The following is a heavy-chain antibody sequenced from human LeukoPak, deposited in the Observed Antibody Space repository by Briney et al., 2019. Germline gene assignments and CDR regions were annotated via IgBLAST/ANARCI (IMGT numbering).Heavy chain of an antibody. J-gene: IGHJ6*02. D-gene: IGHD3-22*01. CDR1: GGSMRSHY. CDR3: ARQWSYYYDSSGYYPDYGMDV. V-gene: IGHV4-4*07. CDR2: IYSGGTT. Sequence: SETLSLTCTVSGGSMRSHYWNWIRQSAGKELEWIGRIYSGGTTYFNPSLENRVTMSVDMSRNQFSLNLGSVTAADTAVYYCARQWSYYYDSSGYYPDYGMDVWGQGTTVTVSS.